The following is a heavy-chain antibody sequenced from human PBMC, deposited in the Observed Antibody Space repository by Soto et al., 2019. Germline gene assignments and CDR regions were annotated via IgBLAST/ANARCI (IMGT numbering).Heavy chain of an antibody. J-gene: IGHJ5*02. CDR2: ISSSSSYI. V-gene: IGHV3-21*01. CDR1: GFTFSSYS. D-gene: IGHD6-13*01. Sequence: GGSLRLSCAASGFTFSSYSMNWVRQAPGKGLEWVSSISSSSSYIYYADSVKGRFTISRDNAKNSLYLQMNSLRAEDTAVYYCARDPGGLKRKTSSSWYFGNWFDPWGQGTLVTVSS. CDR3: ARDPGGLKRKTSSSWYFGNWFDP.